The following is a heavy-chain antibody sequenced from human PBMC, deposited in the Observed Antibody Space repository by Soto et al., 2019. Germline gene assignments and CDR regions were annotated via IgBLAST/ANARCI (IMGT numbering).Heavy chain of an antibody. Sequence: QVQLVESGGGVVQPGRSLRLSCAASGFTFSSYAMHWVRQAPGKGLEWVAVISYDGSNKYYADSVKGRFTISRDNSKNTLYLQMNSLRAEDTAVYYCARDEAVACYYYYGMDVWGQGTTVTVSS. V-gene: IGHV3-30-3*01. D-gene: IGHD6-19*01. CDR1: GFTFSSYA. CDR3: ARDEAVACYYYYGMDV. J-gene: IGHJ6*02. CDR2: ISYDGSNK.